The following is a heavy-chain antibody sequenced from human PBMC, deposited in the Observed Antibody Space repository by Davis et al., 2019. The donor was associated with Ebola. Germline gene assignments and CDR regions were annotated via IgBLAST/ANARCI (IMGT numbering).Heavy chain of an antibody. V-gene: IGHV3-7*01. J-gene: IGHJ6*02. CDR1: GFRFSDYW. CDR3: ARDSRYYYDSSGYDYYYYGMDV. Sequence: GESLKISCAASGFRFSDYWMSWVRQAPGKGLEWVANVKQDESEKNYVGSVKGRFTISRDNSKNTLYLQMNSLRAEDTAVYYCARDSRYYYDSSGYDYYYYGMDVWGQGTTVTVSS. D-gene: IGHD3-22*01. CDR2: VKQDESEK.